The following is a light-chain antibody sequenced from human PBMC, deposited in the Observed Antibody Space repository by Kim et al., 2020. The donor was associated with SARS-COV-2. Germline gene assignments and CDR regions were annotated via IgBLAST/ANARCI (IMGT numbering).Light chain of an antibody. V-gene: IGLV3-25*03. J-gene: IGLJ3*02. Sequence: VSPGQTARITCSGDALPKQYAYWYQQKPGQAPVLVIYRDSERPSGIPERFSGSSSGTTVTLTISGVQAEDEADYYCQSADSSGTWVFGGGTQLTVL. CDR2: RDS. CDR3: QSADSSGTWV. CDR1: ALPKQY.